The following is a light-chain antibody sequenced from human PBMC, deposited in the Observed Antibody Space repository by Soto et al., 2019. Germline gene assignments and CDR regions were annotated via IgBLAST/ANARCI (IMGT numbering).Light chain of an antibody. J-gene: IGKJ3*01. CDR1: QSVSSY. CDR3: QQYGSSQFT. CDR2: DAS. Sequence: EMVLTQSPATLSLSPGERATLSCRASQSVSSYLAWYQQKPGQAPRLLIYDASNRATGIPARFSGSGSGTDFTLTISRLEPDDFAVYYCQQYGSSQFTFGPGTKVDIK. V-gene: IGKV3-11*01.